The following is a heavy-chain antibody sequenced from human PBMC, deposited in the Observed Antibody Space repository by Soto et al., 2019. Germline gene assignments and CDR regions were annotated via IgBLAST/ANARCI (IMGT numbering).Heavy chain of an antibody. CDR1: GYKFTNFG. CDR2: ISVYNGDT. D-gene: IGHD3-22*01. J-gene: IGHJ4*02. Sequence: QVQLVQSGPEVKNPGASVKVSWKASGYKFTNFGIAWIRQAPGQGLEWMGRISVYNGDTTFAQNFQDRVTLTTDTSTSTAYMELRSLRSDDTAVYYCARAEYYYDSSGYYLLFYFDYWGQGTLVTVSS. V-gene: IGHV1-18*01. CDR3: ARAEYYYDSSGYYLLFYFDY.